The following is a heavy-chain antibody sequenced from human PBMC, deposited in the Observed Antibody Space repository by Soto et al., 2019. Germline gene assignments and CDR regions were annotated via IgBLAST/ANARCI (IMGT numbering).Heavy chain of an antibody. D-gene: IGHD3-16*02. CDR2: INAGNGNT. V-gene: IGHV1-3*01. CDR3: ARDRGIGGVIVIDY. J-gene: IGHJ4*02. Sequence: GASVKVSCKASGYTFTSYAMHWVRQAPGQRLEWMGWINAGNGNTKYSQKFQGRVTITRDTSASTAYMELSSLRSEDTAVYYCARDRGIGGVIVIDYWGQGTLVTVSS. CDR1: GYTFTSYA.